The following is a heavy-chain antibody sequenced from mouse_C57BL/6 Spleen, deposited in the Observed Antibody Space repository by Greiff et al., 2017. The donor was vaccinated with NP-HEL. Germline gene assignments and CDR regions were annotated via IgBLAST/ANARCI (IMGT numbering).Heavy chain of an antibody. V-gene: IGHV1-76*01. CDR2: IYPGSGNT. CDR1: GYTFTDYY. D-gene: IGHD2-5*01. Sequence: QVQLQQSGAELVRPGASVKLSCKASGYTFTDYYINWVKQRPGQGLEWIARIYPGSGNTYYNEKFKGKATLTAEKSSSTAYMQLSSLTSEDSAVYFCARDSNYEEDYWGQGTTLTVSS. CDR3: ARDSNYEEDY. J-gene: IGHJ2*01.